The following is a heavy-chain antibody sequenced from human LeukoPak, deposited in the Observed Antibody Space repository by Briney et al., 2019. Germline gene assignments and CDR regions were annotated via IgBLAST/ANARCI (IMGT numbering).Heavy chain of an antibody. J-gene: IGHJ3*02. V-gene: IGHV1-18*01. CDR1: GYTFTSYG. D-gene: IGHD3-10*01. Sequence: ASVKVSCKASGYTFTSYGISWVRQAPGQGLEWMGWISAYNGNTNYAQKLQGRVTMTTDTSTSTAYMELRSLRSDDTAVYYCARESMVRGVMSAFDIWGQGTMVTVSS. CDR3: ARESMVRGVMSAFDI. CDR2: ISAYNGNT.